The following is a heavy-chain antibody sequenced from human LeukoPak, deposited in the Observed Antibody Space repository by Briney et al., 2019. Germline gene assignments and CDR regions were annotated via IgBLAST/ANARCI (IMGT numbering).Heavy chain of an antibody. CDR1: GFTFSNYE. CDR3: ARQSDSDHYYYYMDV. J-gene: IGHJ6*03. D-gene: IGHD2-21*02. CDR2: ISSSGSTI. Sequence: TGGSLRLSCAASGFTFSNYEMNWVRQAPGKGLEWVSYISSSGSTIYYADSVKGRFTISRDNAKNSLYLQMNSLRAEDTAVYYCARQSDSDHYYYYMDVWGIGTTVTIYS. V-gene: IGHV3-48*03.